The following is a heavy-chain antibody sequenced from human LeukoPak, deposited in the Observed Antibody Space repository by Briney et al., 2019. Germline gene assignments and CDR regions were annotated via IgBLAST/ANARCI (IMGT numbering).Heavy chain of an antibody. D-gene: IGHD6-6*01. CDR2: IYHSGST. Sequence: SSETLSLTCTVSGGSISTYYWNWIRQPPGKGLEWIGYIYHSGSTNYNPSLQSRVTISVDTSKNQFSLNLNSVTAADTAVYYCARGGAARLHFQNWGQGTLVTVSS. J-gene: IGHJ1*01. V-gene: IGHV4-59*01. CDR1: GGSISTYY. CDR3: ARGGAARLHFQN.